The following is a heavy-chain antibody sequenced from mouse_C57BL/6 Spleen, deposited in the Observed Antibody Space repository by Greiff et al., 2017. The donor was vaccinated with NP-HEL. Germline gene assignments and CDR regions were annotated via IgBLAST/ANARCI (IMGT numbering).Heavy chain of an antibody. D-gene: IGHD1-1*01. CDR1: GFTFSDYG. CDR2: ISSGSSTI. V-gene: IGHV5-17*01. Sequence: EVQLVESGGGLVKPGGSLKLSCAASGFTFSDYGMHWVRQAPEKGLEWVAYISSGSSTIYYADTVKGRFTISTDNATNPLFLQMTRLRSTDTAMNYCSRGLRRGAMDYWGQGTSVTVSS. J-gene: IGHJ4*01. CDR3: SRGLRRGAMDY.